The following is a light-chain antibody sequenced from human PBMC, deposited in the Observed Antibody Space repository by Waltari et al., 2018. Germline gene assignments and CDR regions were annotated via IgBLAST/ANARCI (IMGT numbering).Light chain of an antibody. CDR1: WSNTGAGFD. Sequence: QSVLTQPPSVSGAPGQRVTISCTGSWSNTGAGFDVHWYQQPPGKAPTLLIYGINTRPPGVPDRFFGSKSGTSASLAIPGLQPEDEADYYCQSYDTSLGVVFGGGTKLTVL. CDR2: GIN. CDR3: QSYDTSLGVV. V-gene: IGLV1-40*01. J-gene: IGLJ2*01.